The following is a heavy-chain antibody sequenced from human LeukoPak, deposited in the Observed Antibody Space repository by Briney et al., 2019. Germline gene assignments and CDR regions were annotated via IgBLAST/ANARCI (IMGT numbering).Heavy chain of an antibody. CDR3: ASLNYGPDY. CDR1: GFTFSSYG. V-gene: IGHV3-30*03. J-gene: IGHJ4*02. Sequence: PGGSLRLSCAASGFTFSSYGMHWVRQAPGKGLEWVAVISYDGSNKYYADSVKGRFTISRDNAKNRLYLQMNSLRAEDTAVYYCASLNYGPDYWGQGTLVTVSS. D-gene: IGHD3-16*01. CDR2: ISYDGSNK.